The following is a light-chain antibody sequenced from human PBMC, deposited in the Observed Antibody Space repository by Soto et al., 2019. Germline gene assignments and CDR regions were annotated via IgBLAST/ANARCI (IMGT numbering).Light chain of an antibody. Sequence: EVVLTQSQGSLCFSPPVRVSLXGRASQSVSRRLAWYQQRPGQSPRLLISGASMRASGVPVRFIGSGSGTDFTLTITRLEPEDFAVYYCQQYGGSPITFGLGTRLEIK. V-gene: IGKV3-20*01. CDR2: GAS. CDR1: QSVSRR. CDR3: QQYGGSPIT. J-gene: IGKJ5*01.